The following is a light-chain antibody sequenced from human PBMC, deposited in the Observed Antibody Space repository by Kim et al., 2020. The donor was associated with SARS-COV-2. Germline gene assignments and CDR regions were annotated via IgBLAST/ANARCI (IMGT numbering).Light chain of an antibody. V-gene: IGLV2-14*03. CDR2: VVN. CDR3: SSYRSNTIGV. Sequence: GQSITICSTGTSEDCGGYNFASWHQHHPSEATNLIIYVVNKRAAEFSCRCSGTKAGNAASLTISGHQAEDEDNYYCSSYRSNTIGVFGGGTQLTVL. J-gene: IGLJ2*01. CDR1: SEDCGGYNF.